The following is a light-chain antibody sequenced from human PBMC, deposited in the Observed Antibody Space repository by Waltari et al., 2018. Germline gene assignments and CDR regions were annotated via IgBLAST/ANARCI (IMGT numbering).Light chain of an antibody. J-gene: IGLJ1*01. CDR3: SSYAGSNYYV. V-gene: IGLV2-8*01. CDR2: EVN. CDR1: SSDVGGYNY. Sequence: QSALTQPPSASGSPGQSVTISCTGTSSDVGGYNYVSWYQQHPGKAPKLMIYEVNERPSGVPDRFSGSKSGNPASLTVSGLQAEDEADYYCSSYAGSNYYVFGTGTKVTVL.